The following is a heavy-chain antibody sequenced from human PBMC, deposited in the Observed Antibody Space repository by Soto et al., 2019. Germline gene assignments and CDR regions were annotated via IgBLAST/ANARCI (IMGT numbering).Heavy chain of an antibody. CDR3: ARSISDCSSTSCYQEDFDY. Sequence: ASVKVSCKASGYTFTSYDINWVRQATGQGLEWMGWMNPNSGNTGYAQKFQGRVTMTRNTSISTAYMELSSLRSEDTAVYYCARSISDCSSTSCYQEDFDYWGQGTLVTVSS. CDR1: GYTFTSYD. D-gene: IGHD2-2*01. J-gene: IGHJ4*02. CDR2: MNPNSGNT. V-gene: IGHV1-8*01.